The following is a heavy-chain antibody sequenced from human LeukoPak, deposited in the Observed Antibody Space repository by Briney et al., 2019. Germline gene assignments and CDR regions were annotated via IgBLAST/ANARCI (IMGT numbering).Heavy chain of an antibody. CDR1: GFTFSGSA. CDR2: IRSKANSYAT. Sequence: GGSLRLSCAASGFTFSGSAMHWVRQASGKGLEWVGRIRSKANSYATAYAASVKGRFTISRDDSKNTAYLQMNSLKTEDTAVYYCTSPMTTDDYWGQGTLVTVSS. V-gene: IGHV3-73*01. D-gene: IGHD4-17*01. J-gene: IGHJ4*02. CDR3: TSPMTTDDY.